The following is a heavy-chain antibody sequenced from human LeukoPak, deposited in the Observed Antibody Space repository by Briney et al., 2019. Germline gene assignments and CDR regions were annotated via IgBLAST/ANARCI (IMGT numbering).Heavy chain of an antibody. Sequence: GGSLRLSCAASGFTFSSYAMTWVRQAPGEGLEWVSTTSGSGDSSLYAESVKGRFTISRDNSKNTLYLQMNSLRAEDTAVYYCARDPGIAAAGYYYYYYMDVWGKGTTVTVSS. CDR2: TSGSGDSS. CDR3: ARDPGIAAAGYYYYYYMDV. V-gene: IGHV3-23*01. D-gene: IGHD6-13*01. CDR1: GFTFSSYA. J-gene: IGHJ6*03.